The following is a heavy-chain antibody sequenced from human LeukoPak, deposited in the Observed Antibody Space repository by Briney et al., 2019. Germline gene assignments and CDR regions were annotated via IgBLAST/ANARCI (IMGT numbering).Heavy chain of an antibody. J-gene: IGHJ5*02. CDR1: GGSISSYY. D-gene: IGHD6-13*01. V-gene: IGHV4-4*07. Sequence: SETLSLTCTVSGGSISSYYWSWIRQPAGKGLEWIGRIYTSGSTNYNPSLKSRVTMSVDTSKNQFSLKLSSVTAADTAVYYCARDRGSSSWYRGIGFDPWGQGTLVTVSS. CDR2: IYTSGST. CDR3: ARDRGSSSWYRGIGFDP.